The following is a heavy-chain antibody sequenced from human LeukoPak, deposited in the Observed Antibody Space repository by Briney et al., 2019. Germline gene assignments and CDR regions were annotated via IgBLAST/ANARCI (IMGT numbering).Heavy chain of an antibody. CDR2: ISTTGST. CDR3: ASHQYGSGSYYHDY. V-gene: IGHV4-61*02. Sequence: SETLSLPCTVSGGSINNPNYYWSWIRQPAGKGLEWIGRISTTGSTSYGPSLKSRVIISIDTSKNQFSLRLSSATAADTAVYYCASHQYGSGSYYHDYWGQGALVTVSS. CDR1: GGSINNPNYY. J-gene: IGHJ4*02. D-gene: IGHD3-10*01.